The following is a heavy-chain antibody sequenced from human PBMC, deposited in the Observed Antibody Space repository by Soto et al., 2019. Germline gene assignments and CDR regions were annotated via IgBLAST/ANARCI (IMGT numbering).Heavy chain of an antibody. D-gene: IGHD2-15*01. CDR3: ATGFSAATFHDY. Sequence: ASVKVSCKASGYTFSSYVITWARQAPGQGLEWVGWISALNGNTDYAQKLQGRVTMTTDTFTRTAYMELRSLGSDDTAVYYCATGFSAATFHDYWGQGTLVTVSS. CDR2: ISALNGNT. V-gene: IGHV1-18*01. CDR1: GYTFSSYV. J-gene: IGHJ4*02.